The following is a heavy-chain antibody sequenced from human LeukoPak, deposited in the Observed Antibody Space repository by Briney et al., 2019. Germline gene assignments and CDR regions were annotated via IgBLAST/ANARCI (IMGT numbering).Heavy chain of an antibody. CDR3: ARHPQPYDFWSGYFNWFDP. D-gene: IGHD3-3*01. CDR1: GYTFTSYD. Sequence: ASVKVSCKASGYTFTSYDINWVRQATGQGLEWMGWMNPNSGNTGYAQKFQGRVTMTRNTSISTAYMELSSLKASDTAMYYCARHPQPYDFWSGYFNWFDPWGQGTLVTVSS. J-gene: IGHJ5*02. V-gene: IGHV1-8*01. CDR2: MNPNSGNT.